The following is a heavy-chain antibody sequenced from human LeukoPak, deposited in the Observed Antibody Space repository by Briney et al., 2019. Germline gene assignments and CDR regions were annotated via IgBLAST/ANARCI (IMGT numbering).Heavy chain of an antibody. CDR3: ARLGRLGELPY. CDR1: GDSISSSSYY. J-gene: IGHJ4*02. Sequence: PSETLSLTCTVSGDSISSSSYYWAWIRQPPGKGLEWIGYIYYSGSTNYNPSLKSRVTISVDTSKNRFSLKLSSVTAADTAVYYCARLGRLGELPYWGQGTLVTVSS. CDR2: IYYSGST. D-gene: IGHD3-16*01. V-gene: IGHV4-61*05.